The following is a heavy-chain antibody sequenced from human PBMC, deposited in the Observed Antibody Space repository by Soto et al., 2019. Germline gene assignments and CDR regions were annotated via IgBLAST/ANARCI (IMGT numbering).Heavy chain of an antibody. D-gene: IGHD2-2*03. J-gene: IGHJ3*02. CDR1: GYTFTSYY. CDR2: INPSGGST. V-gene: IGHV1-46*03. Sequence: ASVKVSCKASGYTFTSYYMHWVRQAPGQGLEWMGIINPSGGSTSYAQKFQGRVTMTRDTSTSTVYMELSSLRSEDTAVYYCASLDIVVVPAAYGADGFDIWGQGTMVTVSS. CDR3: ASLDIVVVPAAYGADGFDI.